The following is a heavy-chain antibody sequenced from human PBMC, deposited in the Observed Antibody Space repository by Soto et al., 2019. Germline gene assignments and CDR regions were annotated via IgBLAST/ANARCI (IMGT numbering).Heavy chain of an antibody. CDR3: ARDVQYQPLL. CDR2: INSDGSST. D-gene: IGHD2-2*01. CDR1: GFTFSRSW. V-gene: IGHV3-74*01. Sequence: EVQLVESGGGLVQPGGSLRLSCAASGFTFSRSWMHWVRQAPGKGVVWVSHINSDGSSTNYADSVKGRFTISRDNAKNTVYLQMSSLRADDMAVYYCARDVQYQPLLGGQGTLVTVSS. J-gene: IGHJ4*02.